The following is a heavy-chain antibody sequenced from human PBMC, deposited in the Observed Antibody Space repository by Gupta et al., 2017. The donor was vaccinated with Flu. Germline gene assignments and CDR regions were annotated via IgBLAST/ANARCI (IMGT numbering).Heavy chain of an antibody. D-gene: IGHD6-19*01. Sequence: EVQLLESVGGLVQPGGSLRLSCAASGFTFSSYAMSWVRQAPGKGLEWVSAISGSGGSTYYADSVKGRFTISRDNSKNTLYLQMNSLRAEDTAVYYCAKALQWPNYWIGYWGQGTLVTVSS. J-gene: IGHJ4*02. V-gene: IGHV3-23*01. CDR1: GFTFSSYA. CDR3: AKALQWPNYWIGY. CDR2: ISGSGGST.